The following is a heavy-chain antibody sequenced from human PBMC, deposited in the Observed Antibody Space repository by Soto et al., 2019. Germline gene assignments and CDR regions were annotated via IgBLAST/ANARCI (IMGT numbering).Heavy chain of an antibody. J-gene: IGHJ4*02. CDR3: ARQWDY. Sequence: SETLSLTCAVSGASIRSDYWSWIRQIPGRGLEWIGYIYDSERTNYNPSLRSRVTISADTSKNQSSLKVRSVTAADTAVYYCARQWDYWGQGILVTVSS. CDR1: GASIRSDY. CDR2: IYDSERT. V-gene: IGHV4-59*08.